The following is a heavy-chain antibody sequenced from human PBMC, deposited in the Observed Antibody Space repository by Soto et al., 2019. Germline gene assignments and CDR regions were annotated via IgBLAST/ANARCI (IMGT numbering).Heavy chain of an antibody. CDR2: ISYDGSNK. D-gene: IGHD3-10*01. CDR3: ARGSSASYYIGDEGDYYCYQIDV. J-gene: IGHJ6*02. V-gene: IGHV3-30-3*01. CDR1: GFTFSSYA. Sequence: GGSLRLSCAASGFTFSSYAMHWVRQAPGKGLEWVAVISYDGSNKSYADSVKGRFTISRDNSKNTLYLQMNSLRAEDTAVYYCARGSSASYYIGDEGDYYCYQIDVRGQGATV.